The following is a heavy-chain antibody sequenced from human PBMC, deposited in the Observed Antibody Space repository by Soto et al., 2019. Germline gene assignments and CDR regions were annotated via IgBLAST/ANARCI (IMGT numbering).Heavy chain of an antibody. CDR3: ARGLYSGYDSWEMGY. D-gene: IGHD5-12*01. Sequence: GGSLRLSCAASGFTFSSYDMHWVRQATGKGLEWVSAIGTAGDTYYPGSVKGRFTISRENAKNSLYLQMNSLRAGDTAVYYCARGLYSGYDSWEMGYWGQGTLVTVSS. CDR2: IGTAGDT. J-gene: IGHJ4*02. V-gene: IGHV3-13*01. CDR1: GFTFSSYD.